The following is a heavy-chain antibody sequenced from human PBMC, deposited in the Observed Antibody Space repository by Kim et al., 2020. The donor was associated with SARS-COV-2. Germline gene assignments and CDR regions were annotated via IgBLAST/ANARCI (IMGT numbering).Heavy chain of an antibody. V-gene: IGHV3-15*01. J-gene: IGHJ4*02. CDR3: TTDSEWELYYFDY. Sequence: YAAPVKGRFTISRDDSKNTLYLQMNSLKTEDTAVYYCTTDSEWELYYFDYWGQGTLVTVSS. D-gene: IGHD1-26*01.